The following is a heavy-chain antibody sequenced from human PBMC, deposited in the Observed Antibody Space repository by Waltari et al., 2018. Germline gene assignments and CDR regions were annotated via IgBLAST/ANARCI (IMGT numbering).Heavy chain of an antibody. J-gene: IGHJ4*02. V-gene: IGHV4-38-2*02. CDR1: GYSISSGYY. CDR3: ARGGASSTIRYYFDS. Sequence: QVQLQESGPGLVKSSETLSLTCTVSGYSISSGYYWGWIRQPPGKGLEWIGSIYHSGSTYYNPSLKTRVTISVGTSKNQFSLNLSSVTAADTALYYCARGGASSTIRYYFDSWGQGILATVSS. CDR2: IYHSGST. D-gene: IGHD6-6*01.